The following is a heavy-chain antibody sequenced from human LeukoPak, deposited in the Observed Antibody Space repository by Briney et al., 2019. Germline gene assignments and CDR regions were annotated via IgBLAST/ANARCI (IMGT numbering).Heavy chain of an antibody. J-gene: IGHJ3*01. V-gene: IGHV3-23*01. CDR3: AKDTGFCTANSCFYDALDV. D-gene: IGHD2-2*01. CDR1: GFAFNGSA. CDR2: IYGSAYKT. Sequence: GGSLRLSCVGSGFAFNGSAMSWVRQAPGKGLEWVSGIYGSAYKTHYADSVQGRFTISRDNSENTLYLQMNNLRADDTAMYYCAKDTGFCTANSCFYDALDVWGRGTMVTVSS.